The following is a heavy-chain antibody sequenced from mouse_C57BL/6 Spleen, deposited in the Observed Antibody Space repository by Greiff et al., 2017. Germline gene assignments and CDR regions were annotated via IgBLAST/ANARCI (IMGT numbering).Heavy chain of an antibody. V-gene: IGHV5-6*01. CDR3: ARRYGYDVGAMDY. CDR2: ISSGGSYT. Sequence: EVQGVESGGDLVKPGGSLKLSCAASGFTFSSSGMSWVRQTPDKRLEWVATISSGGSYTYYPESVKGRFTISRDNAKNTLYLQMSSLKSEDTAMYYCARRYGYDVGAMDYWGQGTSVTVSS. J-gene: IGHJ4*01. CDR1: GFTFSSSG. D-gene: IGHD2-2*01.